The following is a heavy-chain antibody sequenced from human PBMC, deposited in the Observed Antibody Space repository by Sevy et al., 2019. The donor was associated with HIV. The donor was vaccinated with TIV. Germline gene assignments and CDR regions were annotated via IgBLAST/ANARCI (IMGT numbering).Heavy chain of an antibody. V-gene: IGHV3-23*01. D-gene: IGHD3-3*01. Sequence: GESLKISCAASGFTFSSYAMSWVRQAPGKGLEWVSDISGSGGSTYYADSVKGRFTISRDNSKNMLYLQMNSLRAEDTAVYYCAGIFGDLFDYWGQGTLVTVS. CDR1: GFTFSSYA. CDR2: ISGSGGST. CDR3: AGIFGDLFDY. J-gene: IGHJ4*02.